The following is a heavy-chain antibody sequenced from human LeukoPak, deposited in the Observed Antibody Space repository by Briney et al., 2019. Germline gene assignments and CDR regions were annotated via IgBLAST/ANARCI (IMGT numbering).Heavy chain of an antibody. Sequence: ASVKVSCKVSGYTLTELSMHWVRQAPGKGLEWMGGFDPEDGETIYAQKFQGRVTMTEDTSTDTAYMELSSLRSEDTAVYYCATAVDIVLTRDYYFDYWGQGTLVTVSS. CDR2: FDPEDGET. CDR1: GYTLTELS. J-gene: IGHJ4*02. D-gene: IGHD2-8*01. V-gene: IGHV1-24*01. CDR3: ATAVDIVLTRDYYFDY.